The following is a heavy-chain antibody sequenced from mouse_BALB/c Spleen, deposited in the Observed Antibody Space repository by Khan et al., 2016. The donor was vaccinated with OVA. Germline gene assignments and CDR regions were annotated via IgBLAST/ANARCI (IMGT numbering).Heavy chain of an antibody. CDR3: ARVYDFFAH. J-gene: IGHJ3*01. Sequence: EVQLQQSGPDLVKTGASVKISCKASGYSFTGYYMNWVKQSHGKSLECIGRINPNTGNTNYNQKFKAKAILTVDTSSSTAYMELRSLTSEDSSVYYCARVYDFFAHWGQGTLVTVSA. CDR1: GYSFTGYY. D-gene: IGHD2-14*01. CDR2: INPNTGNT. V-gene: IGHV1-26*01.